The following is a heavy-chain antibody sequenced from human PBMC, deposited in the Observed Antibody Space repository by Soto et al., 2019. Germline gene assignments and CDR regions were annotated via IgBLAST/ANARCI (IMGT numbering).Heavy chain of an antibody. V-gene: IGHV3-33*01. CDR3: ARDAFSLPVYRMDV. CDR2: IWYDGSNK. J-gene: IGHJ6*02. Sequence: PGGSLRLSCAASGFTFSSYGMHWVRQAPGKGLEWVAVIWYDGSNKYYADSVKGRFTISRDNSKNTLYLQMNSLRAEDTAVYYCARDAFSLPVYRMDVWGQGTTVTVSS. CDR1: GFTFSSYG. D-gene: IGHD2-21*02.